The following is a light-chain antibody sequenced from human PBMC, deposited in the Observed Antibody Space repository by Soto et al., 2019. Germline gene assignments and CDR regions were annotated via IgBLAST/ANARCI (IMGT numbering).Light chain of an antibody. V-gene: IGLV2-8*01. CDR2: DVS. J-gene: IGLJ2*01. CDR3: SSYAGSNNAL. CDR1: SSDVGDSDY. Sequence: QSVLTQPPSASGSPGQSVTITCTGSSSDVGDSDYVSWYQQYPGEAPKLMICDVSKRPSGVPDRFSGSKSGNTASLTVSGLQAEDEADYYCSSYAGSNNALFGGGTKVTVL.